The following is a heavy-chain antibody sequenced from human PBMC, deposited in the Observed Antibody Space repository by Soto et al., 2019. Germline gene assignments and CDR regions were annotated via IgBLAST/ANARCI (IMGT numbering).Heavy chain of an antibody. D-gene: IGHD4-17*01. CDR1: GFTFSSYG. V-gene: IGHV3-30*18. Sequence: GGSLRLSCAASGFTFSSYGMRWVRQAPGKGLEWVAVISYDGSNKYYADSVKGRFTISRDNSKNTLYLQMNSLRAEDTAVYYCAKGRLRWYHDASDIWGQGTMVTVSS. CDR2: ISYDGSNK. J-gene: IGHJ3*02. CDR3: AKGRLRWYHDASDI.